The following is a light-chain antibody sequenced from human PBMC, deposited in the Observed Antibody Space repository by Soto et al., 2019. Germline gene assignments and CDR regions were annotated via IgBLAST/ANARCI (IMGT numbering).Light chain of an antibody. CDR2: GAS. CDR1: QSVGSSY. V-gene: IGKV3-20*01. CDR3: QQYGSSSYT. J-gene: IGKJ2*01. Sequence: EIVLTQSPGTLSLSTGERATLSCRASQSVGSSYLAWYQQKPGQAPRLLIYGASSRATGIPDRFSGSGSGTDFTLTISRLEPEDFAVYYCQQYGSSSYTFGQGTKLEIK.